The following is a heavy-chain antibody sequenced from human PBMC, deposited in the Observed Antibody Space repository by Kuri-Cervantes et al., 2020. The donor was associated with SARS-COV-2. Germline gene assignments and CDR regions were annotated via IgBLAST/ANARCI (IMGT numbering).Heavy chain of an antibody. CDR2: IYYSGST. V-gene: IGHV4-39*01. CDR3: ARHKVVTIFGVVTLPGWFDP. Sequence: SETLSLTCTVSGGSISSSSYYWGWIRQPPGKGLEWIGSIYYSGSTYYNPSLESRVTISVDTSKNKFSLKLRSVTAADTAVYYCARHKVVTIFGVVTLPGWFDPWGQGTLVTVSS. D-gene: IGHD3-3*01. J-gene: IGHJ5*02. CDR1: GGSISSSSYY.